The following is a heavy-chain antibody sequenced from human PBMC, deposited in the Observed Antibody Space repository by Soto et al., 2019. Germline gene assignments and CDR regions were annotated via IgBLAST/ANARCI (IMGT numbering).Heavy chain of an antibody. D-gene: IGHD4-4*01. Sequence: PSETLSLTCTDSGGSISSSSYYWGWIRQPPGKGLEWIGSIYYSGSTYYNPSLKSRVTISVDTSKNQFSLKLSTVTAADTAVYYCARPPLYSNTNWFDPWGQGTLVTVSS. CDR1: GGSISSSSYY. CDR2: IYYSGST. CDR3: ARPPLYSNTNWFDP. V-gene: IGHV4-39*01. J-gene: IGHJ5*02.